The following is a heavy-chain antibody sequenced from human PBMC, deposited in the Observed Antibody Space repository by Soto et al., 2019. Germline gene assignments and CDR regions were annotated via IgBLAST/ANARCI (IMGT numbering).Heavy chain of an antibody. CDR3: ARGYPDGSGTLA. CDR1: GFTFSSYW. CDR2: ISSDGSTT. D-gene: IGHD3-10*01. V-gene: IGHV3-74*01. J-gene: IGHJ5*02. Sequence: EVQLVESGGGLVQPGGSLRLSCAVSGFTFSSYWMHWVRQAPGKGLVWVSRISSDGSTTTYADSVKDRFTISRDNVKNTLYLQMNSLRAEDTAVYYCARGYPDGSGTLAWGQGTLVTVSS.